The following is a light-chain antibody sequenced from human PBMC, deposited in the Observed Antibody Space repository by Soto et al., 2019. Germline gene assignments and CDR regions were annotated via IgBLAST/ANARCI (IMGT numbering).Light chain of an antibody. CDR2: KAS. J-gene: IGKJ1*01. CDR3: QMHNRYPRT. V-gene: IGKV1-5*03. Sequence: IQMTQSPSTLSASVGDRVTITCRASQSRSSWLAWYQQKPGRAPKLLIYKASSLESGVPSRFSGSGSGTEVTLTISSLQPEDFATHFSQMHNRYPRTFGPGTKVDIK. CDR1: QSRSSW.